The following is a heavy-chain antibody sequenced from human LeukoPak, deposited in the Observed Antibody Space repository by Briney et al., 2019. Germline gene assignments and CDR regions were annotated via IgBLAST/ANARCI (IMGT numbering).Heavy chain of an antibody. CDR2: IYTSGST. Sequence: SETLSLTCSVSGDSISSNNYYWNWIRQPAGKGLEWIGRIYTSGSTNYNPSLKSRVTISVDTSKNQFSLKLSSVTAADTAVYYCARELIEDYVWGSYSQTDAFDIWGQGTMVTVSS. V-gene: IGHV4-61*02. CDR3: ARELIEDYVWGSYSQTDAFDI. J-gene: IGHJ3*02. CDR1: GDSISSNNYY. D-gene: IGHD3-16*01.